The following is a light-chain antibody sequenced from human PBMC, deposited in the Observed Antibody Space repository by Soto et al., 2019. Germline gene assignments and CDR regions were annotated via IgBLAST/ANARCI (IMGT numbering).Light chain of an antibody. CDR3: QQYITYPYA. Sequence: DIQMTQSPSTLSASVGDRVTITCRASQSTSTWLARYQQRPGKTPKLLISEASKLESGVPSRFSGSGSGTEFTLTISSLQPDDFATYYCQQYITYPYAFGQGTKVEIK. CDR2: EAS. CDR1: QSTSTW. V-gene: IGKV1-5*03. J-gene: IGKJ1*01.